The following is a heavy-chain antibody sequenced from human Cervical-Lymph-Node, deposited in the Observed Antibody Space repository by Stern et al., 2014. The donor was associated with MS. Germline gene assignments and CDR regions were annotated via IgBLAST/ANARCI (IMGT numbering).Heavy chain of an antibody. V-gene: IGHV3-13*01. CDR2: IGTAGDT. CDR1: GFTFSSYD. Sequence: EVQLEESGGGLVQPGGSLRLSCAASGFTFSSYDMHWVRKATGKGLEWVSAIGTAGDTYYPGSVKGRFSISRENAKNSWYLQMNSLRAGDTAVYYCARDVGSGYYDYWGQGTLVTVSS. J-gene: IGHJ4*02. D-gene: IGHD3-3*01. CDR3: ARDVGSGYYDY.